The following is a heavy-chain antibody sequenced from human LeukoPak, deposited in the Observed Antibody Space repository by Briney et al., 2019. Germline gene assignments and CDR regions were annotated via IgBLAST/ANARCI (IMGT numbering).Heavy chain of an antibody. CDR2: ISPSSGT. CDR3: ARPQSSSGYYWPFDD. J-gene: IGHJ4*02. V-gene: IGHV3-23*01. Sequence: GTLSLTCAVSGGSISSSNWWRWVRQAPGKGLEWVSAISPSSGTFYADSVKGRFTISRDNSKNTLYLQMNSLRAEDTAVYYCARPQSSSGYYWPFDDWGQGTLVTVSS. D-gene: IGHD3-22*01. CDR1: GGSISSSN.